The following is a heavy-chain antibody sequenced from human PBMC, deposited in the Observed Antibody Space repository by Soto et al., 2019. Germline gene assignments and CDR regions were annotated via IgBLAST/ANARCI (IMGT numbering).Heavy chain of an antibody. J-gene: IGHJ6*02. CDR1: GFTFSSYG. Sequence: QVQLVESGGGVVQPGRSLRLSCAASGFTFSSYGMHWVRQSPGKGLEWVAVISYDGSNKYYADSVKGRFTISRDNSKNXLXLXXNSLRAEDTAVYYCAKIGSLGFGESHYYYYYGMDVWGQGTTVTVSS. V-gene: IGHV3-30*18. D-gene: IGHD3-10*01. CDR3: AKIGSLGFGESHYYYYYGMDV. CDR2: ISYDGSNK.